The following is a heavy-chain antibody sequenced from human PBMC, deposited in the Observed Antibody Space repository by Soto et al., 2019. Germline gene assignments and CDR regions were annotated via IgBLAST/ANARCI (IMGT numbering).Heavy chain of an antibody. CDR2: IYYSGST. Sequence: SETLSVTCTVSGGSISSYYWSWIRQPPGKGLEWIGYIYYSGSTNYNPSLKSRVTISVDTSKNQFSLKLSSVTAADTAVYYCARRYVASFDYWGQGTLVT. J-gene: IGHJ4*02. CDR3: ARRYVASFDY. D-gene: IGHD3-16*01. V-gene: IGHV4-59*01. CDR1: GGSISSYY.